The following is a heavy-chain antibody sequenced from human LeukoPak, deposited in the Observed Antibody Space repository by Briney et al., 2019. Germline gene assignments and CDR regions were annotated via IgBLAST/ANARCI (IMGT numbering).Heavy chain of an antibody. V-gene: IGHV3-7*04. CDR2: IKQDGSEK. Sequence: GGSLRLSCAASGFILSRYWMSWVRQAPGKGLECVAHIKQDGSEKYYVDSVKGRFTISRDNAKNSLFLQMNSLRAEDTAMYYCARATVVTPDYWGQGTLVTVSS. CDR1: GFILSRYW. CDR3: ARATVVTPDY. J-gene: IGHJ4*02. D-gene: IGHD4-23*01.